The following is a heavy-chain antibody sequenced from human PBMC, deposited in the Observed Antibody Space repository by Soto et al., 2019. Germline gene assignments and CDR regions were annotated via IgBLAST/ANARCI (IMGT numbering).Heavy chain of an antibody. D-gene: IGHD5-18*01. V-gene: IGHV1-24*01. J-gene: IGHJ4*02. CDR2: FDPEDGET. Sequence: ASVKVSCKASGGTFSSYAISWVRQAPGKGLEWMGGFDPEDGETIYAQKFQGRVTMTEDTSTDTAYMELSSLRSEDTAVYYCATGGYSYGRIDYWGQGTLVTVSS. CDR1: GGTFSSYA. CDR3: ATGGYSYGRIDY.